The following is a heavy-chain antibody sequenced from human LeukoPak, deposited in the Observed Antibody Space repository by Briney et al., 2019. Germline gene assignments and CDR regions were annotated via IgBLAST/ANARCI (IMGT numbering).Heavy chain of an antibody. Sequence: PSETLSLTCAVYGGSFSGYYWSWIRQPPGKGLEWIGEINHSGSTNYNPSLKSRVTISVDTSKNQFSLKLSSVTAADTAVYYCASAPLRDIVVVPAARAGMDVWGKGTTVTVSS. V-gene: IGHV4-34*01. CDR1: GGSFSGYY. D-gene: IGHD2-2*01. CDR3: ASAPLRDIVVVPAARAGMDV. CDR2: INHSGST. J-gene: IGHJ6*04.